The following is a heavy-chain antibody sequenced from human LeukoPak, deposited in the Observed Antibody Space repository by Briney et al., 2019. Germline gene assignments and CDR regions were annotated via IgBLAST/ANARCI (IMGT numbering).Heavy chain of an antibody. V-gene: IGHV4-59*08. Sequence: PSETLSLTCTVSGGSISSYYWSWIRQPPGKGLEWIGYIYYSGSTNYNPSLKSRVTISVDTSKNQFSLKLSSVTAADTAVYYCARQNVEMATIDYWGQGTLVTVSS. D-gene: IGHD5-24*01. CDR3: ARQNVEMATIDY. J-gene: IGHJ4*02. CDR2: IYYSGST. CDR1: GGSISSYY.